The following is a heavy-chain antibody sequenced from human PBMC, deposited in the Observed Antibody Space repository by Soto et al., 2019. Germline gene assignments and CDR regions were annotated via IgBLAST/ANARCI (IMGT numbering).Heavy chain of an antibody. Sequence: PGGSLRLSCAASGFTFSSYSMNWVRQAPGKGLEWVSSISSSSSYIYYADSVKGRFTISRDNAKNSLYLQMNSLRAEDTAVYYCARDLRKLTNPHYYYGMDVWGQGNTVTVSS. V-gene: IGHV3-21*01. D-gene: IGHD2-15*01. CDR3: ARDLRKLTNPHYYYGMDV. CDR2: ISSSSSYI. CDR1: GFTFSSYS. J-gene: IGHJ6*02.